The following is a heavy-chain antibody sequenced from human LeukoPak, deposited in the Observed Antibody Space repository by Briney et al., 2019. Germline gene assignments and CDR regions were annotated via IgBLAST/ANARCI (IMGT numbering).Heavy chain of an antibody. J-gene: IGHJ4*02. CDR2: IYPGDSDT. Sequence: PGESLQISCQGSGYIFTSYWIGWVRQLPGKGLEWMGIIYPGDSDTRYSPSFQGQVTISADKSISTAYLQWSSLKASDTAMYYCARRDYYDSSGPSDYWGQGTLVTVSS. CDR1: GYIFTSYW. D-gene: IGHD3-22*01. V-gene: IGHV5-51*01. CDR3: ARRDYYDSSGPSDY.